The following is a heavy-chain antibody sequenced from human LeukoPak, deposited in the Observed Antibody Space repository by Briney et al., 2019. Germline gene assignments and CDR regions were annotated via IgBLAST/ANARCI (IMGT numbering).Heavy chain of an antibody. D-gene: IGHD3-16*01. J-gene: IGHJ4*02. CDR1: GGTFSSYA. Sequence: GASVKVSCKASGGTFSSYAISWVRQAPGQGLEWMGRIIPIFGTANYAQKFQGRVTITTDESTSTAYMALSSLRSEDTAVYYCARAYYDYVWGSYRTPFDWGQGTLVTVSS. V-gene: IGHV1-69*05. CDR2: IIPIFGTA. CDR3: ARAYYDYVWGSYRTPFD.